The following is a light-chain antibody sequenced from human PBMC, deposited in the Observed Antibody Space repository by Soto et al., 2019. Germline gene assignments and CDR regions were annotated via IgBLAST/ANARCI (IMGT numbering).Light chain of an antibody. J-gene: IGLJ2*01. CDR1: SSNIGSNV. CDR3: GTWDNSLSVVV. V-gene: IGLV1-51*02. Sequence: QSVLTQPPSVSAAPGQKVTISCSGSSSNIGSNVVSWYQQVPGTAPRLLTYDDTKRASGIPDRFSGSKSGSSATLGITGLQTGDEADYYCGTWDNSLSVVVFGGGTKRTVL. CDR2: DDT.